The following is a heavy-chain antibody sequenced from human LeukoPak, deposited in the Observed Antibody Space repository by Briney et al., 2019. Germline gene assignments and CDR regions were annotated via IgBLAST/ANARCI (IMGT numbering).Heavy chain of an antibody. Sequence: GGSLRLSCAASGISVSNDYMSWVRQAPGKGLEWVSAIYADGYTRDAASVKGRFSISRHNSKNTVYLQMDNLRPEDTAVYYCARDRRGEKDFDVWGPGTVVTVSS. CDR2: IYADGYT. CDR1: GISVSNDY. CDR3: ARDRRGEKDFDV. J-gene: IGHJ3*01. V-gene: IGHV3-53*04.